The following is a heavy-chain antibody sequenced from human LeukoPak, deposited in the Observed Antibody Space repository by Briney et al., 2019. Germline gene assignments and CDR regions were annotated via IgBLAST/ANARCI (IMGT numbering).Heavy chain of an antibody. D-gene: IGHD3-22*01. CDR3: ASGYYYTEIDY. Sequence: PGGSLRLSCAASGFTFDDYGMSWVRQAPGKGLEWVSGITWNGGFTGYADSVKGRFTISRGNAKNSLYLQMNSLRAEDTAVYYCASGYYYTEIDYWGQGTLVTVSS. CDR1: GFTFDDYG. V-gene: IGHV3-20*04. CDR2: ITWNGGFT. J-gene: IGHJ4*02.